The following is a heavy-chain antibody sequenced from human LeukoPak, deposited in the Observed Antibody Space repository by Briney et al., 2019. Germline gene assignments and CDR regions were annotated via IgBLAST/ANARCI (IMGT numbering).Heavy chain of an antibody. CDR3: AKDQRPSGSYGYFDY. V-gene: IGHV3-23*01. Sequence: PGGSLRLSCAASGFTLSSYGMSWVRQAPGRALEWVSSISESGAKTYYADSVKGRFTISRDNAKNTLYLQMNSPSAEDTAVYYCAKDQRPSGSYGYFDYWGQGTLVTVSS. D-gene: IGHD3-10*01. CDR1: GFTLSSYG. J-gene: IGHJ4*02. CDR2: ISESGAKT.